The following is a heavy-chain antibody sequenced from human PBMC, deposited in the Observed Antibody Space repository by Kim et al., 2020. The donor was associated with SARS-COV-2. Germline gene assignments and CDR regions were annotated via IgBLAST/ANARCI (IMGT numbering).Heavy chain of an antibody. V-gene: IGHV2-5*01. D-gene: IGHD6-19*01. J-gene: IGHJ4*02. CDR3: ARMYSGVWWTFDY. Sequence: RYSPSLRTRLTITKDSSKNQVVLTMTNMDPVDTATYFCARMYSGVWWTFDYWGRGTLVTVSS.